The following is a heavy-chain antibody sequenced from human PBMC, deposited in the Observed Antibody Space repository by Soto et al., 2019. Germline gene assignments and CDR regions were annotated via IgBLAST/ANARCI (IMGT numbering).Heavy chain of an antibody. Sequence: SETLSLTCSVSGGSINNYYWSWIRQPPWKELEFIGYIYYSGSTNYNPSLKSRVTMSVDTSKNQFSLNLSSVTAADTAVYYCSRVGQWFGESVGMDVWGLGTTVTVSS. CDR1: GGSINNYY. J-gene: IGHJ6*02. D-gene: IGHD3-10*01. V-gene: IGHV4-59*01. CDR3: SRVGQWFGESVGMDV. CDR2: IYYSGST.